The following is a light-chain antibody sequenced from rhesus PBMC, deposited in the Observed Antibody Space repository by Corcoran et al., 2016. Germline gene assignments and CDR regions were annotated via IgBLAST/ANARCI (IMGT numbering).Light chain of an antibody. V-gene: IGKV1-37*01. J-gene: IGKJ2*01. Sequence: DIQMTQSPSSLSASVGDTVTFTCRASQGISNYLAWYQQQTGKAPKPLIYYVSNLESGVPSRFSGSGSGTEFTLTISSLQPEDFATYYCQQYNTDPYSFGQGSKVEIK. CDR1: QGISNY. CDR3: QQYNTDPYS. CDR2: YVS.